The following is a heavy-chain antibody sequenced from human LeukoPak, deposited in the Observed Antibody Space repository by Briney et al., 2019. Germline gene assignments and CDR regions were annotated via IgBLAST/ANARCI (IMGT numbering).Heavy chain of an antibody. CDR2: ISSSGSTI. J-gene: IGHJ5*02. Sequence: GGSLRLSCAASGFTFSDYYMSWIRQAPGKGLEWVSYISSSGSTIYYADSVKGRFTISRDNAKNSLYLQMNSLRAEDTAVYYCARDPWGVDSSCNWFDPWGQGTLVTVSS. CDR3: ARDPWGVDSSCNWFDP. D-gene: IGHD6-6*01. CDR1: GFTFSDYY. V-gene: IGHV3-11*01.